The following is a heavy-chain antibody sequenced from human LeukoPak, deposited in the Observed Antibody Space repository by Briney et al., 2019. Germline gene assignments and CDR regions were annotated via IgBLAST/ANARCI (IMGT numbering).Heavy chain of an antibody. CDR2: ISAYNGNT. CDR3: ARSYCSGGSCYSGVWFDP. J-gene: IGHJ5*02. D-gene: IGHD2-15*01. CDR1: GGTFSSYA. V-gene: IGHV1-18*01. Sequence: ASVKVSCKASGGTFSSYAISWVRQAPGQGLEWMGWISAYNGNTNYAQKLQGRVTMTTDTSTSTAYMELRSLRSDDTAVYYCARSYCSGGSCYSGVWFDPWGQGTLVTVSS.